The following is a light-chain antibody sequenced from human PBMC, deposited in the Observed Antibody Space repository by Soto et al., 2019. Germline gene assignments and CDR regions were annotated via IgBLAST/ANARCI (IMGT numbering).Light chain of an antibody. V-gene: IGKV3-20*01. CDR2: GAS. J-gene: IGKJ1*01. CDR3: QQYFKSWT. Sequence: EIVLTQSPGTLSLSPGETATLSGRASQPVSSGYLAWYQQKPGQSPTLLIYGASYRAAGTPDRFSGSGFGTYFTLTISRLEPEYFAVYYCQQYFKSWTFGQGTQVEIK. CDR1: QPVSSGY.